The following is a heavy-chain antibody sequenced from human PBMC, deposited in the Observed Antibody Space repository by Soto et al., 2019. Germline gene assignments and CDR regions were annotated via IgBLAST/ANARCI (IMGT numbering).Heavy chain of an antibody. J-gene: IGHJ4*02. Sequence: GGSLRLSCAASGFTFNIYGMHWVGQAPNKGLEWVALISYDGSNQYYADSVKGRFTISRDNSKNTLFLQMNSLRADDTAVYYCAKDQASGQGSFDSWGQGTLVTVSS. CDR3: AKDQASGQGSFDS. CDR1: GFTFNIYG. V-gene: IGHV3-30*18. CDR2: ISYDGSNQ.